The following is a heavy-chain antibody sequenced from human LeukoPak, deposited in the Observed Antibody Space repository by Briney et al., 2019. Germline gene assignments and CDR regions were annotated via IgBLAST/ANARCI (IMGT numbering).Heavy chain of an antibody. CDR3: AKPHLYCSSTSCYTSHAFDI. Sequence: GGSLRLSCAASGFTFSSYAMSWVRQAPGKGLEWVSAISGSGGSTYYADSVKGRFTISRDNSKNTLYLQMNSLRAEDTAVYYCAKPHLYCSSTSCYTSHAFDIWGQGTMVTVSS. D-gene: IGHD2-2*02. CDR2: ISGSGGST. J-gene: IGHJ3*02. CDR1: GFTFSSYA. V-gene: IGHV3-23*01.